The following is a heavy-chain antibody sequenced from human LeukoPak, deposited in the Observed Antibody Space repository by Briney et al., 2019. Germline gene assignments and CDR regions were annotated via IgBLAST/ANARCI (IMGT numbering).Heavy chain of an antibody. CDR3: ARTVVTPSASYGQYFQH. D-gene: IGHD4-23*01. J-gene: IGHJ1*01. CDR1: GGSISSSSYY. CDR2: IYYSGST. Sequence: SETLSLTCTVSGGSISSSSYYWGWIRQPPGKGLEWLGSIYYSGSTYYNPSLKSRVTISVDTSKNQFSLKLSSVTAADTAVYYCARTVVTPSASYGQYFQHWGQGTLVTVSS. V-gene: IGHV4-39*07.